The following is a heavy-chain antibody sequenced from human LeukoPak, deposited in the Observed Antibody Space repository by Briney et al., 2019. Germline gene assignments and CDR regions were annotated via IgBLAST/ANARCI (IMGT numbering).Heavy chain of an antibody. CDR1: GFTFNNYA. D-gene: IGHD2-15*01. CDR2: ITSNGGST. V-gene: IGHV3-64D*06. CDR3: VKALGYCSGGSCLSFDI. Sequence: PGGSLRLSCSASGFTFNNYAMRWVRQAPGKGLEYVSAITSNGGSTYYADSVKGRFTISRDNSKNTLYLQMSSLRAEDTAVYYCVKALGYCSGGSCLSFDIWGQGTMVTVSS. J-gene: IGHJ3*02.